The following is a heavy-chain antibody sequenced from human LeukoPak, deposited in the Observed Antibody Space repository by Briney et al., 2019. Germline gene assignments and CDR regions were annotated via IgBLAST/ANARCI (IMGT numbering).Heavy chain of an antibody. J-gene: IGHJ4*02. V-gene: IGHV4-39*07. D-gene: IGHD6-19*01. CDR3: ARDPSIAVAGTPFDY. Sequence: SQTLSLTCTVSGGSISSSSYYWGWIRQPPGKGLEWIGSIYYSGSTYYNPSLKSRVTISVDTSKNQFSLKLSSVTAADTAVYYCARDPSIAVAGTPFDYWGQGTLVTVSS. CDR2: IYYSGST. CDR1: GGSISSSSYY.